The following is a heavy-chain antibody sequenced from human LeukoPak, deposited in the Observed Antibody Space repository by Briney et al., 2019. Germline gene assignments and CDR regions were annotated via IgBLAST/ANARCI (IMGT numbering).Heavy chain of an antibody. J-gene: IGHJ4*02. CDR1: GYTFTSYD. CDR3: ARAAGARTGTTDY. CDR2: MNPNSGNT. Sequence: ASVNVSCKASGYTFTSYDINWVRQATGQGLEWMGWMNPNSGNTGYAQKFQGRVTMTRNTSISTAYMELSSLRSEDTAVYYCARAAGARTGTTDYWGQGTLVTVSS. V-gene: IGHV1-8*01. D-gene: IGHD1-7*01.